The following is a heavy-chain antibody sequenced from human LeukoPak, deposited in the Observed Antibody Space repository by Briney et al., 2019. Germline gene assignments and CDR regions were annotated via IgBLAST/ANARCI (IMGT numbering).Heavy chain of an antibody. Sequence: GASVKVSCKASGYTFSGYYVHWVRQAPGQGLEWMGCINPNSGGTKYAQKFQGRVTMTRDTSISTAYMELSSLRSDDTAVYYCARELDYYDSMNFDYWGQGTLVTVSS. CDR3: ARELDYYDSMNFDY. CDR2: INPNSGGT. J-gene: IGHJ4*02. V-gene: IGHV1-2*02. D-gene: IGHD3-22*01. CDR1: GYTFSGYY.